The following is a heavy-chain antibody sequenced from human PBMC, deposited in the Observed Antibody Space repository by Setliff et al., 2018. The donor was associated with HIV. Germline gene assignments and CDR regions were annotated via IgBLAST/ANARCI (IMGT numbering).Heavy chain of an antibody. V-gene: IGHV3-49*04. CDR1: GFTFGDYV. J-gene: IGHJ6*02. Sequence: GESLRLSCTASGFTFGDYVMSWVRQAPGKGLEWVGFVRSKTYGGTTEYAASVRGRFIISRDDSKSIAYLQMNSLKSEDTAVYFCARVVLVPDGDYYSYNGMDVWGQGTTVTVSS. D-gene: IGHD2-2*01. CDR2: VRSKTYGGTT. CDR3: ARVVLVPDGDYYSYNGMDV.